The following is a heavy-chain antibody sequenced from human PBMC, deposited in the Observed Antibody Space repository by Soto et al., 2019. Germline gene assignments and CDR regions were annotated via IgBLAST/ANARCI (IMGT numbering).Heavy chain of an antibody. V-gene: IGHV1-69*06. D-gene: IGHD6-6*01. CDR1: GGTFSSYA. Sequence: ASVKVSCKASGGTFSSYAISWVRQAPGQGLEWMGGIIPIFGTANYAQKFQGRVTITADKSTSTAYMELSSLRSEDTAVYYCARASIAARPRNYYYYYGMDVWGQGTTVTVSS. CDR3: ARASIAARPRNYYYYYGMDV. CDR2: IIPIFGTA. J-gene: IGHJ6*02.